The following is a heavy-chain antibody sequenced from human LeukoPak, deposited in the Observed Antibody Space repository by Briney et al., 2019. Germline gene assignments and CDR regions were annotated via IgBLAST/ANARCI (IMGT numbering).Heavy chain of an antibody. V-gene: IGHV3-30-3*01. CDR3: AKKAYGSGSYRPSDWFDP. CDR2: ISYDGSNK. D-gene: IGHD3-10*01. CDR1: GFTFSSYA. Sequence: GGSLRLSCATSGFTFSSYAMHWVRQAPGKGLEWVAVISYDGSNKYYADSVKGRFTISRDNSKNTLYLQMNSLRAEDTAVYYCAKKAYGSGSYRPSDWFDPWGQGTLVTVSS. J-gene: IGHJ5*02.